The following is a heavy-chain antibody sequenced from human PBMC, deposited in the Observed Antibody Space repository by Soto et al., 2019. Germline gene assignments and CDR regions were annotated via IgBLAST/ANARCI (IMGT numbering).Heavy chain of an antibody. J-gene: IGHJ4*02. V-gene: IGHV1-69*13. CDR1: GGTFSSYA. Sequence: SVKVSCKASGGTFSSYAISWVRKAPGQGVESRRWIIPNCGTANDAQKFQSRVTSSADESTSTAYIELSSLRSEYTSVYYCARPSNDYGSSNYLEYYFEYLDKGTLGTVAS. CDR3: ARPSNDYGSSNYLEYYFEY. D-gene: IGHD3-22*01. CDR2: IIPNCGTA.